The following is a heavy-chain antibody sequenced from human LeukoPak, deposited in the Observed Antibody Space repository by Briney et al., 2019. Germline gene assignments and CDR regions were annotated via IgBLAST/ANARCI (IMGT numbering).Heavy chain of an antibody. Sequence: SVKVSCKASGGTFSSYATSWVRQAPGQGLEWMGGIIPIFGTANYAQKFQGRVTITADESTSTAYMELSSLRSEDTAVYYCARDPSNVVVPGARYFDLWGRGTLVTVSS. D-gene: IGHD2-2*01. V-gene: IGHV1-69*13. J-gene: IGHJ2*01. CDR3: ARDPSNVVVPGARYFDL. CDR1: GGTFSSYA. CDR2: IIPIFGTA.